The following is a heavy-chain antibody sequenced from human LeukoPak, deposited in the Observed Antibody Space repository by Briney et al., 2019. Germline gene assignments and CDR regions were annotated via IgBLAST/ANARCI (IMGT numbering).Heavy chain of an antibody. Sequence: PGGFLRLSCAASGFTFSSYAMHWVRQAPGKGLEWVAVISYDGSNKYYADSVKGRFTISRDNSKNTLYLQMNSLRAEDTAVYYCARDQAGYFDYWGQGTLVTVSS. CDR1: GFTFSSYA. J-gene: IGHJ4*02. CDR3: ARDQAGYFDY. D-gene: IGHD3-10*01. CDR2: ISYDGSNK. V-gene: IGHV3-30*04.